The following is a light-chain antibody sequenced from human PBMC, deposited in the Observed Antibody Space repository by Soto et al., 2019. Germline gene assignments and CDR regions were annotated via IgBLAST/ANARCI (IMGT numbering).Light chain of an antibody. CDR2: DAS. J-gene: IGKJ1*01. V-gene: IGKV1-5*01. CDR1: QSISSW. Sequence: DIQMTQSPSTLSASVGDRVTITCRASQSISSWLAWYQQKPGKAPKLLIYDASSLESGVPSRFSGSGSGTEFTLTISSLQPDDFAPYYCQQYNIYPWTFGQGTKVDIK. CDR3: QQYNIYPWT.